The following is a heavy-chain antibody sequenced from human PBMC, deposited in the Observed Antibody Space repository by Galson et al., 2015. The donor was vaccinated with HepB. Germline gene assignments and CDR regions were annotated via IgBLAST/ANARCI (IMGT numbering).Heavy chain of an antibody. D-gene: IGHD3-9*01. J-gene: IGHJ6*02. V-gene: IGHV1-24*01. Sequence: SVKVSCKVSGYTLTELSMHWVRQAPGIGLEWMGGFDPEDGETIYAQKFQGRVTMTEDTSTDTAYMELGSLRSEDTAVYYCATNKRLRYFDWSPGYYGMDVWGQGTTVTVSS. CDR1: GYTLTELS. CDR2: FDPEDGET. CDR3: ATNKRLRYFDWSPGYYGMDV.